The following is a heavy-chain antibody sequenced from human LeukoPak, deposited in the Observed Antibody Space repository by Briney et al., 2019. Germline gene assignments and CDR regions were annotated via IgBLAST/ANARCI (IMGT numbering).Heavy chain of an antibody. D-gene: IGHD2-2*01. CDR3: ARDYCSSTSCLLDY. V-gene: IGHV3-64*01. CDR1: GFTFSTYA. J-gene: IGHJ4*02. Sequence: PGGSLRLSCAASGFTFSTYAMHWVRQAPGKGLEYVSVISSNGGSTYYANSVKGRFTISRDNSKNTLYLQMGSLRAEDMAVYYCARDYCSSTSCLLDYWGQGTLVTVSS. CDR2: ISSNGGST.